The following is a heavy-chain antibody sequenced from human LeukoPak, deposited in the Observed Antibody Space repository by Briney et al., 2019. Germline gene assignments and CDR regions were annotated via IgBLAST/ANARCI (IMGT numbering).Heavy chain of an antibody. D-gene: IGHD3-22*01. CDR1: GFTFSSYG. CDR3: AKSDGVDYDSSGYPDY. J-gene: IGHJ4*02. Sequence: GGSLRLSCAASGFTFSSYGMHWVRQAPGKGLEWVAVISYDGSNKYYADSVKGRFTISRDNSKNTLYLQMNSLRAEDTAVYYCAKSDGVDYDSSGYPDYWGQGTLVTVSS. V-gene: IGHV3-30*18. CDR2: ISYDGSNK.